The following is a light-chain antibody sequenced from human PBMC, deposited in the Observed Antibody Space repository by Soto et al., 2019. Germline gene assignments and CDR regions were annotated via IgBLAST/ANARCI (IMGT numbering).Light chain of an antibody. V-gene: IGKV3-20*01. CDR3: QQYDSSHQWVYT. CDR2: GAS. CDR1: QSIGSAY. J-gene: IGKJ2*01. Sequence: EFVLTQSPGTLSLSPGERATLSCRASQSIGSAYIAWYQQKPGQAPRLLISGASKRATGIPDRFSGSGSGTDFTLTISRLEPEDFAVYYCQQYDSSHQWVYTFGQGTKLEIK.